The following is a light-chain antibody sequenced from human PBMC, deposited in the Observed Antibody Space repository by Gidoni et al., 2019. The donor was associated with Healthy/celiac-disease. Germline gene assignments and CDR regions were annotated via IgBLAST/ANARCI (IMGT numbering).Light chain of an antibody. CDR2: DAS. CDR3: QQRSNWPPT. V-gene: IGKV3-11*01. J-gene: IGKJ4*01. Sequence: ELVLTQSPATLSLSPGERATLSCRASQSVSSYLAWYQQKPGQAPRLHIYDASNRATGIPARFSGSGSGTDFTLTISSLEPEDFAVYYWQQRSNWPPTFGGGTKVEIK. CDR1: QSVSSY.